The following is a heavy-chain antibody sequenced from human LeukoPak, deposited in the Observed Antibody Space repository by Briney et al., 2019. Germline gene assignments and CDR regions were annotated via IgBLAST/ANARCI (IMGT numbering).Heavy chain of an antibody. CDR3: AGEGRPNAFDI. J-gene: IGHJ3*02. CDR2: MNQDGSAR. Sequence: PGGSLRLSCAASGFTFGNFWMSWVRQAPGKGLEWVANMNQDGSARNSLDSVKGRFTISRDNAKNSLYLQMNSLRAEDTAVYFCAGEGRPNAFDIWGQGTMVTVSS. V-gene: IGHV3-7*01. CDR1: GFTFGNFW.